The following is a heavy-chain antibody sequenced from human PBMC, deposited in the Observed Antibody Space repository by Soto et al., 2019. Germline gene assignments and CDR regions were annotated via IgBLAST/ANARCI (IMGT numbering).Heavy chain of an antibody. D-gene: IGHD1-1*01. V-gene: IGHV3-53*04. Sequence: QPGGSLRLSCAASGVIATAKYMNWVRQAPGGVLEWVAVIYNSGSTYHADSVKGRFTISRHDSKNTLYLQMDSLRPEDTAVYYCARANDPNAFDIWGQGTMVTVSS. CDR3: ARANDPNAFDI. J-gene: IGHJ3*02. CDR2: IYNSGST. CDR1: GVIATAKY.